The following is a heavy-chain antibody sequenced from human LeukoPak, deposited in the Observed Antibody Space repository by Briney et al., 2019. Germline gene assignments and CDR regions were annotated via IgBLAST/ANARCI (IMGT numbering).Heavy chain of an antibody. D-gene: IGHD2-2*01. V-gene: IGHV1-46*01. CDR3: ARDVGYCSSTSCYGGSWLDP. J-gene: IGHJ5*02. CDR1: GYTFTSYY. Sequence: ASVKVSCKASGYTFTSYYMHWVRQALGQGLEWMGIINPSGGSTSYAQKFQGRVTMTRDTSTSTVYMELSSLRSEDTAVYYCARDVGYCSSTSCYGGSWLDPWGQGTLVTVSS. CDR2: INPSGGST.